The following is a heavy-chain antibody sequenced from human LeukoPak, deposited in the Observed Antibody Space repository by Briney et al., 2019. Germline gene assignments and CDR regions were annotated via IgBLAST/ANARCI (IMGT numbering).Heavy chain of an antibody. J-gene: IGHJ5*02. CDR1: GGTFSSYA. CDR2: IILIFGTA. CDR3: ARVGLYYDFWSGYRLPGTRHNWFDP. V-gene: IGHV1-69*01. Sequence: SVKVSCKASGGTFSSYAISWVRQAPGQGLWWMGGIILIFGTANYAQKFQGRVTITADASTSTAYMELSSMRSEDTAVYYCARVGLYYDFWSGYRLPGTRHNWFDPWGQGTLVTVSS. D-gene: IGHD3-3*01.